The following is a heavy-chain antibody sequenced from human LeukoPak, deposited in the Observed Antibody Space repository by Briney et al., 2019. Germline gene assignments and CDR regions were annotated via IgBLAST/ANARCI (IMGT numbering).Heavy chain of an antibody. D-gene: IGHD2-8*02. J-gene: IGHJ4*02. CDR1: GASIRRYY. CDR3: SIVVYCDYVDY. Sequence: NTSATLSLTCNVSGASIRRYYWSWLRQPAGKGLEWVGLIHATGTTNYNPSLKRRVTISVDTSDHHLSLMRSPPSPSHPAVYYFSIVVYCDYVDYWGEGTLVTVPS. V-gene: IGHV4-4*07. CDR2: IHATGTT.